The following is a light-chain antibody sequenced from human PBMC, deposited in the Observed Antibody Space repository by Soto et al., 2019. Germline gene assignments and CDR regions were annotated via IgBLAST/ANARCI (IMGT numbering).Light chain of an antibody. CDR2: EVN. V-gene: IGLV2-14*01. CDR3: ASYTISSTRV. Sequence: QSALTQPASVSGSPGQSITISCTGSNNDVGAYNYVSWYQQHPGKAPKLIIYEVNNRPSGVSHRFSGSKSGNTASLTISGLQADDEADYYCASYTISSTRVFGGGTQLTVL. CDR1: NNDVGAYNY. J-gene: IGLJ3*02.